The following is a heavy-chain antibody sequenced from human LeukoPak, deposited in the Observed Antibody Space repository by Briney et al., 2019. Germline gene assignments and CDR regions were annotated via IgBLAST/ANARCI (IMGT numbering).Heavy chain of an antibody. V-gene: IGHV4-39*01. Sequence: SETLSLTCTVSGGSISSSSYYWGWIRQPPGKGLEWIGSIYYSGSTYYNPSLKSRVTISVDTSKNQFSLKLSSVTAADTAVYYCARRPEYYDSSGYHFDYWGQGTLVTVSS. J-gene: IGHJ4*02. CDR1: GGSISSSSYY. CDR3: ARRPEYYDSSGYHFDY. D-gene: IGHD3-22*01. CDR2: IYYSGST.